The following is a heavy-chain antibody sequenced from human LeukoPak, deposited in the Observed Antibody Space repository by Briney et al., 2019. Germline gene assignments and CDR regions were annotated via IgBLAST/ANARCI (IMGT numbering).Heavy chain of an antibody. D-gene: IGHD3-22*01. Sequence: GGSLRLSCTTSGFTFSRYWMTWLRQAPGKGLEWVANIKEDGSRRNYVDSVKGRFTISRDNAKNSLYLQMNSLRAEDTAVYYCATPLDYYDSSGYHQGGDWGQGTLVTVSS. CDR1: GFTFSRYW. V-gene: IGHV3-7*03. J-gene: IGHJ4*02. CDR3: ATPLDYYDSSGYHQGGD. CDR2: IKEDGSRR.